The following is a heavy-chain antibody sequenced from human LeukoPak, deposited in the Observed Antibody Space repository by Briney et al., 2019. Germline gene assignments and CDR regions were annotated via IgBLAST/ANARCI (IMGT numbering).Heavy chain of an antibody. V-gene: IGHV4-59*12. J-gene: IGHJ5*02. CDR2: IYYSGST. Sequence: SSETLSLTCTVSGGSISSYYWSWIRQPPGKGLEWIGYIYYSGSTNYNPSLKSRVTISVDTSKNQFSLKLSSVTAADTAVYYCAREGLRDILTGLNWFDPWGQGTLVTVSS. D-gene: IGHD3-9*01. CDR1: GGSISSYY. CDR3: AREGLRDILTGLNWFDP.